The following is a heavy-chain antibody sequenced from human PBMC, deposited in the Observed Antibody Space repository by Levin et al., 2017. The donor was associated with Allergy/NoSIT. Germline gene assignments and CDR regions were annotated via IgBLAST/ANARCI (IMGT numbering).Heavy chain of an antibody. Sequence: SQTLSLTCTVSGGSVSSGSYYWSWIRQPPGKGLEWIGYIYYSGSTSYTPSLKSRVTISIDTSKSQFSLKLSSVTAADTAVYYCARGDSSGWYGGFDYWGQGTLVTVSS. D-gene: IGHD6-19*01. V-gene: IGHV4-61*01. CDR3: ARGDSSGWYGGFDY. CDR2: IYYSGST. J-gene: IGHJ4*02. CDR1: GGSVSSGSYY.